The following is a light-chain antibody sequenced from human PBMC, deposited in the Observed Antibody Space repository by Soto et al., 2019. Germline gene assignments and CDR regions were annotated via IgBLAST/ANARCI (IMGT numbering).Light chain of an antibody. V-gene: IGKV1-5*01. CDR3: QQYENYWT. J-gene: IGKJ1*01. CDR2: DAS. Sequence: QMTQSPSTLSATAVDEVNITVRASQSISSWLAWYQHKPGKPPKLLIYDASNLDSGAPSRFSGSGSGTEFPLTISNLTPDDSETYYCQQYENYWTCGNGTKGDIK. CDR1: QSISSW.